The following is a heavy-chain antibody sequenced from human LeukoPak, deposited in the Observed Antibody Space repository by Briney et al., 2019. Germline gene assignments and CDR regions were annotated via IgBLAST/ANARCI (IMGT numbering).Heavy chain of an antibody. CDR1: GFSVSNFW. Sequence: SGGPLRLSCTGSGFSVSNFWMAWVRQAPGKGLAWVANINEDETGKYYVDSVKGRFAISRDNAKNSLFLQMNSVRVEDTAVYYCATDAFSYPNTWGQGTQVTVSS. J-gene: IGHJ5*02. CDR3: ATDAFSYPNT. D-gene: IGHD3-16*01. CDR2: INEDETGK. V-gene: IGHV3-7*01.